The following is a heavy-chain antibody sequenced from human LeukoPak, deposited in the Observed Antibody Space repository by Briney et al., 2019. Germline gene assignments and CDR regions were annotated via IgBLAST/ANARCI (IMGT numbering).Heavy chain of an antibody. CDR1: GFTFSSYG. Sequence: GSLRLSCAASGFTFSSYGMHWVRQAPGKGLEWVAVIWYGGSNKYYADSVKGRFTISRDNSKNTLYLQMNSLRAEDTAVYYCAKVGAYYYDSSGYYPLGDWGQGTLVTVSS. J-gene: IGHJ4*02. V-gene: IGHV3-30*02. CDR3: AKVGAYYYDSSGYYPLGD. D-gene: IGHD3-22*01. CDR2: IWYGGSNK.